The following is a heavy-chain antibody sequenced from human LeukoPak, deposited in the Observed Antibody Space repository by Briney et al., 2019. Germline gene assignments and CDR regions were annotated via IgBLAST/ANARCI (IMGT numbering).Heavy chain of an antibody. V-gene: IGHV3-30*04. CDR1: GFTFSNYA. Sequence: GRSPRLSCAASGFTFSNYAMHWVRQAPGKGLEWVAVISYDGSNKYYADSVKGRFTISRDNSKNTLYLQMNSLRAEDTAVHYCARELTWGSFDYWGQGTLVTVSS. CDR2: ISYDGSNK. J-gene: IGHJ4*02. CDR3: ARELTWGSFDY. D-gene: IGHD7-27*01.